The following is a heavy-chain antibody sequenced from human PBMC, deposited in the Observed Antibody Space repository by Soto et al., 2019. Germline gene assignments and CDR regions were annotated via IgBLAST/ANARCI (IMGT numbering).Heavy chain of an antibody. V-gene: IGHV3-30-3*01. Sequence: ESGGAVVQPGRSLRLSCAASGFTFSSYAIHWVRQAPGKGLERVAVISYDGSNKYYADPVKGRFTISRDNSKNTLYLQMNSLRAEETAVYYCARLESITIFGVVIPDALDIWGQGTMVTVSS. CDR1: GFTFSSYA. CDR2: ISYDGSNK. CDR3: ARLESITIFGVVIPDALDI. J-gene: IGHJ3*02. D-gene: IGHD3-3*01.